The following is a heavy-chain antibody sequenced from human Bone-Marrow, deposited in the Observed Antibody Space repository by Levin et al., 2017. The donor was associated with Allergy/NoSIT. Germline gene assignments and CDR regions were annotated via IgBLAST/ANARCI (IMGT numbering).Heavy chain of an antibody. CDR1: GFTFSSYA. J-gene: IGHJ4*02. D-gene: IGHD3-3*01. V-gene: IGHV3-30*04. Sequence: SCAASGFTFSSYAMHWVRQAPGKGLEWVAVISYDGSNKYYADSVKGRFTISRDNSKNTLYLQMNSLRAEDTAVYYCASYDHAGPETSFFDYWGQGTLVTVSS. CDR2: ISYDGSNK. CDR3: ASYDHAGPETSFFDY.